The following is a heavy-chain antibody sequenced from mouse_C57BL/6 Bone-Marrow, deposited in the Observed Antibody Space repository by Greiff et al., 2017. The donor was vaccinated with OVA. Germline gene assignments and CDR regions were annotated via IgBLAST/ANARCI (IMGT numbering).Heavy chain of an antibody. CDR1: GYTFTNYW. CDR3: ARGDYDGYLDY. D-gene: IGHD2-3*01. J-gene: IGHJ2*01. Sequence: QVQLKESGAELVRPGTSVKMSCKASGYTFTNYWIGWAKQRPGHGLEWIGDIYPGGGYTNYNEKFKGKATLTADKSSSTAYMQFSSLTSEDSAIYYGARGDYDGYLDYWGQGTTLTVSS. V-gene: IGHV1-63*01. CDR2: IYPGGGYT.